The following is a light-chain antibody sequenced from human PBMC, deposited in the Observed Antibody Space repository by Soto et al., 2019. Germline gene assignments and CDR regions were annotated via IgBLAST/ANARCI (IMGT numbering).Light chain of an antibody. Sequence: DIVLTQSPESLAVSLGERAAINCKSSQSVLYDSNNKNYIAWYQQRPGQPPQLLLYWASTRHSGVPGRFSGSGTGTDFTLTIDSRQSEDVALYFCQQNYSIPYTFGQGTRLEI. CDR1: QSVLYDSNNKNY. J-gene: IGKJ2*01. V-gene: IGKV4-1*01. CDR3: QQNYSIPYT. CDR2: WAS.